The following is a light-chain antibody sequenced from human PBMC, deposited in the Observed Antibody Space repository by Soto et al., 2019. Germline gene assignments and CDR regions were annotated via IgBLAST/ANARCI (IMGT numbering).Light chain of an antibody. CDR2: AAS. J-gene: IGKJ3*01. CDR1: QAISNY. Sequence: DIQMTQSPSSLSASVGDRVTVSCRASQAISNYLAWYQQRPGKVPKLLIYAASTLQSGVPSRFSGSGSGTDFTLTISSLQPEDVATYYCQKYNSAPHTFGPGTKVDIK. CDR3: QKYNSAPHT. V-gene: IGKV1-27*01.